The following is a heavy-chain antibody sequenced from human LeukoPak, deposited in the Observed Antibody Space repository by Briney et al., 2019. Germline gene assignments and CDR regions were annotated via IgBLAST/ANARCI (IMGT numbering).Heavy chain of an antibody. V-gene: IGHV4-39*01. CDR3: ARHEYSGSYYGLSWFDP. D-gene: IGHD1-26*01. J-gene: IGHJ5*02. Sequence: ASETLSLTXTVSGGSISSSGYYWGWISQPPGKGLEWIASIYYSGSTYYNPSLKSRVTISVDTSKNQLSLKLSSLTAADTAVYYCARHEYSGSYYGLSWFDPWGQGTLVTVSS. CDR2: IYYSGST. CDR1: GGSISSSGYY.